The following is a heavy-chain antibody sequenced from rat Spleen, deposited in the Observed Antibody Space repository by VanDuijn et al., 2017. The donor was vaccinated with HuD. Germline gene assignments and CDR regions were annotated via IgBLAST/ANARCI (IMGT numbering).Heavy chain of an antibody. CDR3: ARSMDA. CDR2: INFDGSST. Sequence: EVQLVESGGGLVQPGGTLKLSCAASGITFSNYAMAWVRQAPTKGLEWVATINFDGSSTYYRDSVKGRFTISRDNAKSTLYLQMDSLRSEDTATYYCARSMDAWGQGASVTVSS. V-gene: IGHV5-29*01. J-gene: IGHJ4*01. CDR1: GITFSNYA.